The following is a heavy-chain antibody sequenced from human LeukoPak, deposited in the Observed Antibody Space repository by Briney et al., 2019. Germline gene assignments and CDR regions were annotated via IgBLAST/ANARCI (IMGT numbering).Heavy chain of an antibody. CDR3: ARGNRVYYDSSFDP. J-gene: IGHJ5*02. V-gene: IGHV4-34*01. Sequence: PSETLSLTGDVYGGSFSGYYWSWIRQPPGKGLQWIGEINHSGSTNYNPSLKSRVTISVNTSKNQFSLTLSSVTAADTVVYYCARGNRVYYDSSFDPWGQGTLVTVSS. CDR2: INHSGST. CDR1: GGSFSGYY. D-gene: IGHD3-22*01.